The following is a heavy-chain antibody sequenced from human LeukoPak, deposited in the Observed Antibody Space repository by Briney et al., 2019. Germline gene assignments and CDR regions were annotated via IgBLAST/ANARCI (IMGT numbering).Heavy chain of an antibody. D-gene: IGHD6-13*01. CDR1: GGSISNYD. V-gene: IGHV4-4*07. J-gene: IGHJ3*02. Sequence: SETLSLTCTVSGGSISNYDWSWIRQPAGKGLEWIRRIYTSGSTNYNPSLKSRVTMSVDTSKNQFSLKLSSVTAADTAVYYCAREMIAAAGTEAFDIWGQGTMVTVSS. CDR3: AREMIAAAGTEAFDI. CDR2: IYTSGST.